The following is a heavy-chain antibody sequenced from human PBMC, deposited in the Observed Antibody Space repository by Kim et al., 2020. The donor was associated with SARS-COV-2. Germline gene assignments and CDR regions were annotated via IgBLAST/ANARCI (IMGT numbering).Heavy chain of an antibody. CDR1: GFTFSTYA. CDR3: AKALLGATVGGFDC. J-gene: IGHJ4*02. D-gene: IGHD1-26*01. Sequence: GGSLRLSCAASGFTFSTYAMSWVRQAPGKGLEWVSAITVTGSSTDYTDSVKGRFTISRDNSKNMIYLQMNNLRAEDTALYYCAKALLGATVGGFDCWGQGTLVTVSS. CDR2: ITVTGSST. V-gene: IGHV3-23*01.